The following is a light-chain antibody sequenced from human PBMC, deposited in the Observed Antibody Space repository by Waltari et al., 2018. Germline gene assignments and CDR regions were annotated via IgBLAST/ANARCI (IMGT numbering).Light chain of an antibody. CDR3: QQRSDWPPH. CDR1: QSVSSY. V-gene: IGKV3-11*01. Sequence: DIVLTQSPATLSLSPGDRATLSCRASQSVSSYLGWYQQTPGQAPRLLIYDASNRATGIPARFSGSGSGTDFTLTISSLEPEDFAVYYCQQRSDWPPHFGQGTRLEMK. J-gene: IGKJ5*01. CDR2: DAS.